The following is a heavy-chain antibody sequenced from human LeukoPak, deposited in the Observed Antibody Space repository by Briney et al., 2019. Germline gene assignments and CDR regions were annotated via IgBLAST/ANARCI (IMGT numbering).Heavy chain of an antibody. Sequence: SETLSLTCAVSGGSISSSNWWSWVRQPPGKGLEWIGEIYHSGSTNYNPSLKSRVTISVDKSKNQFSLKLSSVTAADTAVYYCARVPYGSGSYQNWFDPWGQGTLVTVSS. D-gene: IGHD3-10*01. J-gene: IGHJ5*02. CDR2: IYHSGST. CDR3: ARVPYGSGSYQNWFDP. CDR1: GGSISSSNW. V-gene: IGHV4-4*02.